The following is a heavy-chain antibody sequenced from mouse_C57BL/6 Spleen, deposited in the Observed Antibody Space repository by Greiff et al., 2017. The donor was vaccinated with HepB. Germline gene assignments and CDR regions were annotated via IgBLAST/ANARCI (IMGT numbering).Heavy chain of an antibody. CDR2: IDPENGDT. V-gene: IGHV14-4*01. CDR3: NTMGSNYFAY. D-gene: IGHD2-5*01. Sequence: EVKLQESGAELVRPGASVKLSCTASGFNFKDYYMHWVKQRPEQGLEWIGWIDPENGDTEYDSKFQGKATITVDTSTNTAYLQLSSLTSEDTAVYYCNTMGSNYFAYWGQGTLVTVSS. J-gene: IGHJ3*01. CDR1: GFNFKDYY.